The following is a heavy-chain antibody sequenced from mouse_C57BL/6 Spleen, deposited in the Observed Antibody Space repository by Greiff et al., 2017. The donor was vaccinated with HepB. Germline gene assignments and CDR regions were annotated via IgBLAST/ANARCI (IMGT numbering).Heavy chain of an antibody. Sequence: QVQLKESGAELVRPGASVTLSCKASGYTFTDYEMHWVKQTPVHGLEWIGAIDPETGGTAYNQKFKGKAILTADKSSSTAYMELRSLTSEDSAVYYCTREVGYFDYWGQGTTLTVSS. CDR2: IDPETGGT. V-gene: IGHV1-15*01. J-gene: IGHJ2*01. D-gene: IGHD1-1*01. CDR3: TREVGYFDY. CDR1: GYTFTDYE.